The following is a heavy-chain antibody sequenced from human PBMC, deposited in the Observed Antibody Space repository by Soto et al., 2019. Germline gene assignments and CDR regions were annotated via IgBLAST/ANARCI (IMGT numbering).Heavy chain of an antibody. J-gene: IGHJ6*02. CDR1: GFTFSSYA. V-gene: IGHV3-30-3*01. CDR3: ARDLWFGESWYYYGMDV. D-gene: IGHD3-10*01. Sequence: QVQLVESGGGVVQPGRSLRLSCAASGFTFSSYAMHWVRQAPGKGLEWVAVISYDGSNKYYADSVKGRFTISRDNSKNTLYLQMNSLRAEDTAVYYCARDLWFGESWYYYGMDVWGQGTTVTVSS. CDR2: ISYDGSNK.